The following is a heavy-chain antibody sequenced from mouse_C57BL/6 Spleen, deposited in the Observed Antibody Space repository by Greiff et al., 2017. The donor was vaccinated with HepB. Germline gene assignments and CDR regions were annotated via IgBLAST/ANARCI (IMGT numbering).Heavy chain of an antibody. CDR3: ARLGGNWYFDV. D-gene: IGHD1-1*02. CDR1: GYAFTNYL. CDR2: INPGSGGT. J-gene: IGHJ1*03. V-gene: IGHV1-54*01. Sequence: QVQLQQSGAELVRPGTSVKVSCKASGYAFTNYLIEWVKQRPGQGLEWIGVINPGSGGTNYNEKFKGKATLTADKSSSTAYMQLSSLTSEDSAVYFCARLGGNWYFDVWGTGTTVTVSS.